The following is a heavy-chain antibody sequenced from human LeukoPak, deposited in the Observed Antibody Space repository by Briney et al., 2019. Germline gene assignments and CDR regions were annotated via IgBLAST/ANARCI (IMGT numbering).Heavy chain of an antibody. V-gene: IGHV3-74*01. CDR2: INSDGSST. J-gene: IGHJ3*02. D-gene: IGHD1-26*01. CDR3: TRVRVVWDLDDALDI. CDR1: GFTFSSYW. Sequence: GGSLRLSCAASGFTFSSYWMHWVRQAPGKGLVWVSRINSDGSSTSYADSVKGRFTISRGNAKNSLYLQMNSLRAEDTALYYCTRVRVVWDLDDALDIWGQGTMVIVSS.